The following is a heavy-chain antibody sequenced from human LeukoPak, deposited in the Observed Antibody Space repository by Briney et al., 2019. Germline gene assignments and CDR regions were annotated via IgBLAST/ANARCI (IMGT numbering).Heavy chain of an antibody. CDR3: ARGSRFDY. J-gene: IGHJ4*02. D-gene: IGHD3-10*01. CDR2: ISYDGSNK. V-gene: IGHV3-30*03. CDR1: GFTFSSYG. Sequence: AGRSLRLSCAASGFTFSSYGMHWVRQAPGKGLEWVAVISYDGSNKYYADSVKGRLTISRDNSKNTLYLQMNSLRAEDTAVYYCARGSRFDYWGQGTLVTVSS.